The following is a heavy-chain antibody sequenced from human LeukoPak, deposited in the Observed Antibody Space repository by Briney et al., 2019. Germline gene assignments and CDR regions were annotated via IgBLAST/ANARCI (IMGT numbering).Heavy chain of an antibody. Sequence: PSETLSLTCTVSGGSISSSSYYWGWIRQPPGKGLEWIGEINHSGSTNYNPSLKSRVTISVDTSKNQFSLKLSSVTAADTAVYYCARAPHDQIGYCSSTSCLDVWGQGTTVTVSS. CDR3: ARAPHDQIGYCSSTSCLDV. CDR1: GGSISSSSYY. J-gene: IGHJ6*02. V-gene: IGHV4-39*07. D-gene: IGHD2-2*01. CDR2: INHSGST.